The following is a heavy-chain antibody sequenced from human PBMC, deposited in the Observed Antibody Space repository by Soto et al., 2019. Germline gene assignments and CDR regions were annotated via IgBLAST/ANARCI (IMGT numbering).Heavy chain of an antibody. Sequence: GGSLRLSCAASGFTFSSFGMTWVRQAPGKGLEWVSSIGGSGGSTYYADSVKGRFTISRDNSKNTLYLQMNSLRAEDTAVYYCAKRHCRGGSCYSDAYGMDVWGQGTTVPVSS. D-gene: IGHD2-15*01. CDR1: GFTFSSFG. J-gene: IGHJ6*02. CDR2: IGGSGGST. CDR3: AKRHCRGGSCYSDAYGMDV. V-gene: IGHV3-23*01.